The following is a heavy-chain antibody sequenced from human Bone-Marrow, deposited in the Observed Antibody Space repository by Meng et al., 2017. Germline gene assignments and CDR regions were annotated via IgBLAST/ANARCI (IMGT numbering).Heavy chain of an antibody. CDR1: GFTFSSYW. CDR2: IKQDGSEK. V-gene: IGHV3-7*01. J-gene: IGHJ3*02. D-gene: IGHD6-13*01. CDR3: ARLTPYSSSWYGAFDI. Sequence: SLRLSCAASGFTFSSYWMSWVRQAPGKGLEWVANIKQDGSEKYYVDSVKGRFTISRDNSKNTLYLQMNSLRAEDTAVYYCARLTPYSSSWYGAFDIWGQGTMVTVSS.